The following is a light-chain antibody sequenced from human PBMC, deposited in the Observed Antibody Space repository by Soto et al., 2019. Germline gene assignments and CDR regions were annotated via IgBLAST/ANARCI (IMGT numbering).Light chain of an antibody. J-gene: IGKJ4*01. Sequence: EIVLTQSPGTLSLSPGERATVSCRASQTVNSNYLAWYQQRAGQAPRLLIYGASTRAADIPDRFSGSGSGTDFTLTISRLEPEDFAVYYCQQYDRSPLITFGGGTKVEIK. V-gene: IGKV3-20*01. CDR1: QTVNSNY. CDR3: QQYDRSPLIT. CDR2: GAS.